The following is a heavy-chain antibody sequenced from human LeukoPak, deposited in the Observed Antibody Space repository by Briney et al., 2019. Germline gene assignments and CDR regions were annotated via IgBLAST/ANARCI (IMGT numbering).Heavy chain of an antibody. CDR1: GYSISTGYY. CDR3: VRGLSPLNWFDP. J-gene: IGHJ5*02. V-gene: IGHV4-61*01. CDR2: IYYSGST. D-gene: IGHD3-16*02. Sequence: PSETLSLTCTVSGYSISTGYYWDWIRQPPGKGLEWIGYIYYSGSTNYNPSLKSRVTISVDTSKNQLSLKLSSVTAADTAVYYCVRGLSPLNWFDPWGQGTLVTVSS.